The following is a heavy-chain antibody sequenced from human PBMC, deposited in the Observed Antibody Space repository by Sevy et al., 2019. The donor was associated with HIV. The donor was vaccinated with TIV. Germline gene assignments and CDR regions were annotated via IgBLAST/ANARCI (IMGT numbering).Heavy chain of an antibody. CDR3: ARDLPPSATTVAHFDY. CDR2: ITNSGSTK. J-gene: IGHJ4*02. V-gene: IGHV3-48*03. Sequence: GGSLRLSCTASGFPFSSYEMNWVRQAPGKGLEWVSYITNSGSTKYYSYSVKGRFTISRDNAKNSLYLQMNNLRAEDTAVYYCARDLPPSATTVAHFDYCGRGTLVTVSS. D-gene: IGHD4-17*01. CDR1: GFPFSSYE.